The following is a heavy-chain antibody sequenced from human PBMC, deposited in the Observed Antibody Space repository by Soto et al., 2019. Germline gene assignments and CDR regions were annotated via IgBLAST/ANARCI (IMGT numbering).Heavy chain of an antibody. V-gene: IGHV4-59*01. D-gene: IGHD1-26*01. CDR1: GGSINKYY. J-gene: IGHJ5*02. CDR3: ARDPSGHPPLYWFDP. Sequence: PSETLSLTCTVSGGSINKYYWNWVRQPPVNGLEWIGYIYYSGSTNYNPSLKSRVTISVDTSKNQFSLKLRSVTDADTAVYYCARDPSGHPPLYWFDPWGQGALVTVSS. CDR2: IYYSGST.